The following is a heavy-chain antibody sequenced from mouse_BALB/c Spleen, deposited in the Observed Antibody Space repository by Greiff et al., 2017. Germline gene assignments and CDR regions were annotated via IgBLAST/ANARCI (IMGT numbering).Heavy chain of an antibody. Sequence: QVQLQQSGPGLVAPSQSLSITCTVSGFSLTGYGVHWVRQPPGKGLEWLGVIWAGGSTNYNSALMSRLSISKDNSKSQVFLKMNSLQTDDTAMYYCARDRGSSYGNAMDYWGQGTSVTVSS. D-gene: IGHD1-1*01. V-gene: IGHV2-9*02. CDR2: IWAGGST. J-gene: IGHJ4*01. CDR3: ARDRGSSYGNAMDY. CDR1: GFSLTGYG.